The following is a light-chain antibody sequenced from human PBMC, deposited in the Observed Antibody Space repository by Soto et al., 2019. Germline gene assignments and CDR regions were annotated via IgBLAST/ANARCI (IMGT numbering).Light chain of an antibody. CDR3: YSYTSSSTTV. Sequence: QSALTQPASVSGSPGQSITISCTGTGRDVGGYNYVSWYQQPSGKVPKLIIYEVTNRPSGVSNRFSGSKSGNTASLTISGLQPEDEADYYCYSYTSSSTTVFGTGTKLTVL. CDR1: GRDVGGYNY. V-gene: IGLV2-14*01. J-gene: IGLJ1*01. CDR2: EVT.